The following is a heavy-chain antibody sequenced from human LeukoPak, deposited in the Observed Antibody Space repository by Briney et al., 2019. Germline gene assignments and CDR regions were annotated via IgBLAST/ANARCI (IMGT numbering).Heavy chain of an antibody. J-gene: IGHJ3*02. CDR3: ARDLDDFWSGYYSGDAFDI. D-gene: IGHD3-3*01. V-gene: IGHV3-21*01. CDR2: ISSSSSYI. Sequence: GGSLRLSCAASGFTFSSYSMNWVRQAPGKGLEWVSSISSSSSYIYYADSVKGRFTISRDNAKNSLYLQMNSLRAEDTAVYYCARDLDDFWSGYYSGDAFDIWGQGTMVTVSS. CDR1: GFTFSSYS.